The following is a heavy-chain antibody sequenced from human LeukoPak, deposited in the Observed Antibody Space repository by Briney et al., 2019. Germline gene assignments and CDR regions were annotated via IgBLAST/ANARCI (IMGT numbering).Heavy chain of an antibody. CDR2: ISSSATTI. J-gene: IGHJ4*02. V-gene: IGHV3-11*01. CDR3: ARGRRTSYIDY. D-gene: IGHD2-2*01. Sequence: GGSLRLFCAASGFTFSDYYMSWIRQAPGKGVELVSSISSSATTIYYPDPVKGPFTISRDNAKTSLYLQMNSLRAEDTAVYYCARGRRTSYIDYWGQGTLVTVSS. CDR1: GFTFSDYY.